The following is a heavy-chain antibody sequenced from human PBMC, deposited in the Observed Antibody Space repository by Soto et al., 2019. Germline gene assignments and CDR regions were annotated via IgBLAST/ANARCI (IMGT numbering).Heavy chain of an antibody. CDR1: GFNFRTYG. CDR3: ARDLEEQLAASTFDY. J-gene: IGHJ4*02. D-gene: IGHD6-13*01. CDR2: IWYDGSEK. Sequence: QVQLVESGGGVVQSGRSLRLSCAASGFNFRTYGMHWVRQAPGKGLEWVAIIWYDGSEKYYADSVKGRVTISRDNSKNTLYLQMNSLRVEDTDVYYCARDLEEQLAASTFDYWGQGTQVTVFS. V-gene: IGHV3-33*01.